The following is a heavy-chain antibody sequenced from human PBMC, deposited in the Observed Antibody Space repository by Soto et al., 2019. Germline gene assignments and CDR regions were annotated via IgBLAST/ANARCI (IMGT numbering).Heavy chain of an antibody. D-gene: IGHD4-17*01. J-gene: IGHJ6*02. V-gene: IGHV4-30-4*01. CDR2: IYYSGST. Sequence: SETLTLTCTVSGGSISSGDYYWSWNGQPPGKGLEWIGYIYYSGSTYYNPSLKSRVTISVDTSKNQFSLKLSSVTAADTAVYYCAREDYGDYQYGMDVWGQGTTVTVSS. CDR1: GGSISSGDYY. CDR3: AREDYGDYQYGMDV.